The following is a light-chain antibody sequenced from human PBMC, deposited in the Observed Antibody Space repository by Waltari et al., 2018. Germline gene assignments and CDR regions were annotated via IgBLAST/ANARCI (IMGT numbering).Light chain of an antibody. V-gene: IGLV2-14*01. J-gene: IGLJ1*01. Sequence: QSALTQPASVSGSPGQSITISCSGTDSDVGAYAFVSWYQQHPGKAPHLIIYEVSNRPPGISKGFSASKSGNTASLTISGLQAEDEADYYCSSYTTSSAPGVFGTGTRVTVL. CDR3: SSYTTSSAPGV. CDR2: EVS. CDR1: DSDVGAYAF.